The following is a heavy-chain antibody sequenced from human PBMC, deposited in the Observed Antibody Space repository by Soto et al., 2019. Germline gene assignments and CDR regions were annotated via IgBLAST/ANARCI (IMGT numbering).Heavy chain of an antibody. J-gene: IGHJ5*02. CDR1: GGSISSAGYY. CDR3: ARARYSNGWAAWFDP. Sequence: QVQLQESGPGLVKPPQTLSLTCTVSGGSISSAGYYWSWIRQHPGKGLEWIGFIYYNGSPYYNPSLKSRVNISVDTSKNQFSLKVTSVTAADTAVYYCARARYSNGWAAWFDPWGQGTLVTVSS. CDR2: IYYNGSP. D-gene: IGHD6-19*01. V-gene: IGHV4-31*03.